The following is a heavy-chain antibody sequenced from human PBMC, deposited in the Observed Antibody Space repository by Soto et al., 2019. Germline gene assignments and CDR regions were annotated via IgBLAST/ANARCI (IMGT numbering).Heavy chain of an antibody. Sequence: PPQTLSLTRVISGDSVSIDSGAWNCIRQSPSRGLEWLGRTYYRSRWYYDYAESVKSRIIISVDTSKNQFSLQVNSVTPEDAAIYYCARYRGWYGVDPWGQGTLVTVSS. D-gene: IGHD6-19*01. V-gene: IGHV6-1*01. CDR2: TYYRSRWYY. CDR3: ARYRGWYGVDP. CDR1: GDSVSIDSGA. J-gene: IGHJ5*02.